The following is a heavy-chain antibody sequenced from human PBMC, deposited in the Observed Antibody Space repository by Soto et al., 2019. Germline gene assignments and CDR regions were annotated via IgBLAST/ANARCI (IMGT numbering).Heavy chain of an antibody. CDR3: AKSRDWQLVMYFDY. CDR2: ISGSGGST. V-gene: IGHV3-23*01. Sequence: PGGSLRLSCAASGFTFSSYAMIWVRQAPGKGLEWVSAISGSGGSTYYADSVKGRFTISRDNSKNTLYLQMNSLRAEDTAVYYCAKSRDWQLVMYFDYWGQGTLVTVSS. CDR1: GFTFSSYA. D-gene: IGHD6-6*01. J-gene: IGHJ4*02.